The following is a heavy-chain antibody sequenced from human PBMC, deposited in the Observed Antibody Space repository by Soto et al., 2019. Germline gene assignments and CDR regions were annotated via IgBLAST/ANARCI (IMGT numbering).Heavy chain of an antibody. CDR2: INHSGST. CDR3: ARGGYSSPPQAANYCGGDCYSYYYGMDV. J-gene: IGHJ6*02. D-gene: IGHD2-21*02. V-gene: IGHV4-34*01. CDR1: GGSFSGYY. Sequence: QVQLQQWGAGLLKPSETLSLTCAVYGGSFSGYYWSWIRQPPGKGLEWIGEINHSGSTNYNPSLKSRVTISVDTSKNQFSLKLSSVTAADTAVYYCARGGYSSPPQAANYCGGDCYSYYYGMDVWGQGTTVTVSS.